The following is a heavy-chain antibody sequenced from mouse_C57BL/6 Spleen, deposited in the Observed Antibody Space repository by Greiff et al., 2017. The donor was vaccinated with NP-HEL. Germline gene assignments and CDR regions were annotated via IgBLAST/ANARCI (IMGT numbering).Heavy chain of an antibody. CDR1: GYTFTSYW. CDR2: INPSSGYT. Sequence: VQLVESGAELAKPGASVKLSCKASGYTFTSYWLHWVKQRPGQGLEWIGYINPSSGYTKYNQKFKDKATLTADKSSITAYMQLSSLTYEDSAVYYCARSATGGYFDYWGQGTTLTVSS. CDR3: ARSATGGYFDY. J-gene: IGHJ2*01. V-gene: IGHV1-7*01. D-gene: IGHD6-1*01.